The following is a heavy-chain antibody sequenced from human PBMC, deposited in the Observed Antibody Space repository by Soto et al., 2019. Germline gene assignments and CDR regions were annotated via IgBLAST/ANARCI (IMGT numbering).Heavy chain of an antibody. CDR3: ARDRSPYTAMVSALDY. CDR2: INAGNGNT. V-gene: IGHV1-3*01. CDR1: GYTFTSYA. Sequence: ASVKVSCKASGYTFTSYAMHWVRQAPGQRLEWMGWINAGNGNTKYSQKFQGRVTITRDTSASTAYMELSSLRSEDTAVYYCARDRSPYTAMVSALDYWGQGTLVTVSS. D-gene: IGHD5-18*01. J-gene: IGHJ4*02.